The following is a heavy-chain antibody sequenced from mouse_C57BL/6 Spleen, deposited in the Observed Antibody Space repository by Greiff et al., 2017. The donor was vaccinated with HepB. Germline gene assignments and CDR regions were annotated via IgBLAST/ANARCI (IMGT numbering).Heavy chain of an antibody. D-gene: IGHD4-1*01. CDR3: ARGDWDVWYFDV. Sequence: QLVESGPELVKPGASVKISCKASGYSFPDYNMYWVRQGNGKSLEWIGVINPNYGTTSYNQKFKGKATLTVDQSSSTAYMQLNSLTSEDSAVYYGARGDWDVWYFDVWGTGTTVTVSS. CDR2: INPNYGTT. V-gene: IGHV1-39*01. CDR1: GYSFPDYN. J-gene: IGHJ1*03.